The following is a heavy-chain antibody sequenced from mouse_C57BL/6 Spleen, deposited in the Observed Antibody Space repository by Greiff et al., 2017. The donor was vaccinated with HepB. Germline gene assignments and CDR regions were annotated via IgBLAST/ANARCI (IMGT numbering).Heavy chain of an antibody. Sequence: QVQLQQPGAELVKPGASVKLSCKASGYTFTSYWMHWVKQRPGQGLEWIGMIHPNSGSTNYNEKFKSKATLTVDKSSSPAYMQLSSLTSEDSAVYYCARRSYDYYFDYWGQGTTLTVSS. J-gene: IGHJ2*01. CDR1: GYTFTSYW. CDR3: ARRSYDYYFDY. V-gene: IGHV1-64*01. CDR2: IHPNSGST. D-gene: IGHD2-4*01.